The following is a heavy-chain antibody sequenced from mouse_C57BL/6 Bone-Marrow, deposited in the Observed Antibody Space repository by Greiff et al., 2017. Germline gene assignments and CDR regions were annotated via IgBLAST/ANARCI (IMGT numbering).Heavy chain of an antibody. Sequence: EVKLVESGGGLVQPGGSRKLSCAASGFTFSSFGMHWVRQAPEKGLEWVAYISSGSSTIYYADTVKGRFTISRDNPKTTLFLQMTSLRSEDTAMYYCARWAGRGAMDYWGQGTSVTVSS. CDR3: ARWAGRGAMDY. D-gene: IGHD3-2*02. J-gene: IGHJ4*01. CDR2: ISSGSSTI. V-gene: IGHV5-17*02. CDR1: GFTFSSFG.